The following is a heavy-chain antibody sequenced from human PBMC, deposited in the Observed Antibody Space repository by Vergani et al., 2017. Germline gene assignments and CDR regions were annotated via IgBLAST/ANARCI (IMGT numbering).Heavy chain of an antibody. Sequence: QVQLQQWGPGLLKPSETLSLTCAVYGGSLSGYYWGWIRLAPGKGLEWIGEINHSGTINYNQTLQSPFNDSIDTSRDHFSLQLRSVSAAETAVYFCARRAERWETLLRDDFDVWGQGTFVTVSP. CDR3: ARRAERWETLLRDDFDV. CDR1: GGSLSGYY. J-gene: IGHJ3*01. CDR2: INHSGTI. V-gene: IGHV4-34*01. D-gene: IGHD1-26*01.